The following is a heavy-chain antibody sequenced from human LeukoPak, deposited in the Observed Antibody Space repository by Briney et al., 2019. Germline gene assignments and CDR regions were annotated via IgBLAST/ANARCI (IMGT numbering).Heavy chain of an antibody. J-gene: IGHJ3*02. CDR3: ARETRRGDAFDI. V-gene: IGHV3-64*01. Sequence: SGSLRLSCAASGFTFSNYAMHWVRQAPGKRLEYVSAISSNGGSTYYANSVKGRFTISRDKSKNTMYLKMGSLRAEDMAVYYCARETRRGDAFDIWGQGT. CDR1: GFTFSNYA. D-gene: IGHD3-16*01. CDR2: ISSNGGST.